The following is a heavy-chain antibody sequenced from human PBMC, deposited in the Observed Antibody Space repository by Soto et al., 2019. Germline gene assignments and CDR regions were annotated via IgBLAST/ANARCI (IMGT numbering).Heavy chain of an antibody. J-gene: IGHJ3*02. V-gene: IGHV6-1*01. CDR2: TYYRSKWYN. CDR3: AKTRLPSDVFDI. D-gene: IGHD4-17*01. Sequence: PSRGLEWLGRTYYRSKWYNDYAVSVKSRITINPDTSKNQFSLQLNSVTPEDTAVYYCAKTRLPSDVFDIWGQGTMVIVSS.